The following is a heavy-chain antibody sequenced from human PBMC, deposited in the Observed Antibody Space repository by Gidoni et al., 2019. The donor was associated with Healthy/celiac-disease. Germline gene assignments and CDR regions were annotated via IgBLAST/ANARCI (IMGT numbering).Heavy chain of an antibody. Sequence: QVQLVESGGGVVQPGRSLRLSCAASGFTFSSYGMHWVRQAPGKGLEWVAVISYDGSNKYYADSVKGRFTISRDNSKNTLYLQMNSLRAEDTAVYYCAKTCRGDLHSSGWEDAFDIWGQGTMVTVSS. J-gene: IGHJ3*02. CDR1: GFTFSSYG. CDR3: AKTCRGDLHSSGWEDAFDI. D-gene: IGHD6-19*01. V-gene: IGHV3-30*18. CDR2: ISYDGSNK.